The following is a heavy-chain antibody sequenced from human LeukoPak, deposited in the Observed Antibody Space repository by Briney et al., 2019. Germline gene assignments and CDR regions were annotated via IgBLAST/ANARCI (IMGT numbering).Heavy chain of an antibody. CDR3: ARENVRYFDWYSGPGSSYFDY. J-gene: IGHJ4*02. CDR2: INPNSGGT. CDR1: GYTFTGYY. V-gene: IGHV1-2*02. Sequence: ASVKVSCKTSGYTFTGYYIHWVRQAPGQGLQWLGWINPNSGGTNYAQNFQGRVTVTRDTSISTAYMELSRLRSDDTAVYYCARENVRYFDWYSGPGSSYFDYWGQGTLVTVSS. D-gene: IGHD3-9*01.